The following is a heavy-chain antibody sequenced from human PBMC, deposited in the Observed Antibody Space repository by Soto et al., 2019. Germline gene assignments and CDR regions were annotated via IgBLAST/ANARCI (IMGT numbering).Heavy chain of an antibody. Sequence: EVQLLESGGGLVQPGGSLRLSCAAAGFTFSSYAMSWVRQAPGKGLEWVSGISGSGGSTYYADSVKGRFTISRDNSKNTLYLQPQSLRAEDTAVYYCAKERGYNYVYDAMDVWGQGTTVTVSS. CDR2: ISGSGGST. D-gene: IGHD1-1*01. CDR3: AKERGYNYVYDAMDV. V-gene: IGHV3-23*01. J-gene: IGHJ6*02. CDR1: GFTFSSYA.